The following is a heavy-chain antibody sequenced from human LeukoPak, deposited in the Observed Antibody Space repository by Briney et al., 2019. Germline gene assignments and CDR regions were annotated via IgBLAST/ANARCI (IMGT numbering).Heavy chain of an antibody. D-gene: IGHD2-2*03. J-gene: IGHJ4*02. CDR2: ISSSSSYI. V-gene: IGHV3-21*01. CDR1: GFTFSSYS. Sequence: PGGSLRLSCAASGFTFSSYSMNWVRPAPGKGLEWVSSISSSSSYIYYADSVKGRFTISRDNAKNSLYLQMNSLRAEDTAVYYCARDRGYCSSTSCYVRSGIDYWGQGTLVTVSS. CDR3: ARDRGYCSSTSCYVRSGIDY.